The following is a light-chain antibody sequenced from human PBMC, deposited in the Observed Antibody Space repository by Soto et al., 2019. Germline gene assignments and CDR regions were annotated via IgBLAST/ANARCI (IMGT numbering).Light chain of an antibody. V-gene: IGKV1-27*01. CDR2: AAS. Sequence: IQMTQSPSSLSASVGDRVTITCRASQGIRNYLAWYQQKPGKVPKLLMYAASTLQSGVPSRFSGSGSGTDFTLTISSLQPEDVATYYCQEYDTAPLTFGGGTKVEIK. CDR3: QEYDTAPLT. J-gene: IGKJ4*01. CDR1: QGIRNY.